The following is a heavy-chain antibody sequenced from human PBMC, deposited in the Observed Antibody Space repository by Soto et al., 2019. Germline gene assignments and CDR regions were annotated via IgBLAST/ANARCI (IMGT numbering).Heavy chain of an antibody. CDR1: GGTFSSYA. D-gene: IGHD6-19*01. Sequence: SVKLCCKASGGTFSSYAISWVRQAPGQGLEWMGGIIPIFGTANYAQKFQGRVTITADESTSTAYMELSSLRSEDTAVYYCARVGQWLVLGRAFDIWGQGTMVTVSS. J-gene: IGHJ3*02. CDR2: IIPIFGTA. V-gene: IGHV1-69*13. CDR3: ARVGQWLVLGRAFDI.